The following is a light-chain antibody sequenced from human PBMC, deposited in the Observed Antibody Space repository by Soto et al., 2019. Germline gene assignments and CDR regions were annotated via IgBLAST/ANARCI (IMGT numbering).Light chain of an antibody. CDR1: QSVLYSSNNQNY. CDR3: QQYYSTPPT. CDR2: WAS. J-gene: IGKJ2*01. Sequence: DIVMTQSPDSLAVSLGERVTINCKSSQSVLYSSNNQNYLAWYQQKPGQPPKLLIYWASTRECGVPDRFSGSGSVTDFTLTISSLQAEDVAVYYCQQYYSTPPTFGQGTKLEIK. V-gene: IGKV4-1*01.